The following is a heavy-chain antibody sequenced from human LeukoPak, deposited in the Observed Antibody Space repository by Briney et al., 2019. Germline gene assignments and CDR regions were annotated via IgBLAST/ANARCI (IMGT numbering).Heavy chain of an antibody. CDR3: AREWYCSSTSCSDY. CDR1: GYTFTGYY. D-gene: IGHD2-2*01. V-gene: IGHV1-2*02. Sequence: GAPVKVSCKASGYTFTGYYMHWVRQAPGQGLEWMGWINPNSGGTNYAQKFQGRVTMTRDTSISTAYMELSRLRSDDTAVYYCAREWYCSSTSCSDYWGQGTLVTVSS. CDR2: INPNSGGT. J-gene: IGHJ4*02.